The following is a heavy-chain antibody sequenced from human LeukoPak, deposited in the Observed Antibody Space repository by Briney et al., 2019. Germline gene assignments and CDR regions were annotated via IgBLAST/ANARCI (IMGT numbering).Heavy chain of an antibody. CDR1: GYTFTGYD. D-gene: IGHD5-12*01. CDR3: ARGRSTGYPYYFEY. J-gene: IGHJ4*02. Sequence: ASVKVSCKASGYTFTGYDINWVRQATGQGLEWMGWMNPNSGSTGYAQKFQGRVTITRNTSISTAYMELSGLRSEDTAVYYCARGRSTGYPYYFEYWGQGTLVTVSS. V-gene: IGHV1-8*03. CDR2: MNPNSGST.